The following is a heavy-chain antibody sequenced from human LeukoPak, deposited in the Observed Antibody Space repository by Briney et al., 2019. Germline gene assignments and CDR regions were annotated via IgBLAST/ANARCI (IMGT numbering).Heavy chain of an antibody. J-gene: IGHJ5*02. CDR1: GGSFSGYY. V-gene: IGHV4-34*01. CDR2: INHSGST. D-gene: IGHD6-19*01. CDR3: ARASEAVANWFDP. Sequence: PSETLSLTCAVYGGSFSGYYWSWIRQPPGKGLEWIGEINHSGSTNYNPSLKSRVTISVDTSKNQFSLKLSSVTAADTAVYYCARASEAVANWFDPWGQGTLVTVSS.